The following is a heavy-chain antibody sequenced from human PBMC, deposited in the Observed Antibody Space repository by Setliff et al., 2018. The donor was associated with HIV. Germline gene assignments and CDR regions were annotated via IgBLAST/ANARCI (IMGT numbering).Heavy chain of an antibody. CDR1: GDSIGDYY. V-gene: IGHV4-4*07. Sequence: ETLSLTCAVSGDSIGDYYWNWIRQPAGKGLEWIGRVYASAYSNYNPSLKSRVTMSVDTSQNQFSLKLRSVNAADTAVYYCARDWVTRSNYYGSGSPWYFDFWGRGILVTVSS. J-gene: IGHJ2*01. D-gene: IGHD3-10*01. CDR3: ARDWVTRSNYYGSGSPWYFDF. CDR2: VYASAYS.